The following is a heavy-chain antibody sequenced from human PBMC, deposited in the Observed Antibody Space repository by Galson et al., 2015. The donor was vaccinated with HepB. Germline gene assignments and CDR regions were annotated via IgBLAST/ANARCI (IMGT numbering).Heavy chain of an antibody. Sequence: SLSLSCAASGFTFSWYWMHWVRQVPGQGLVWVARINSDGSYTTYADSVKGRFTISRANAKNTLYLQMNSPRAEDTALYYCARTRGAAAGIFDYWGQGTLVTVSS. CDR1: GFTFSWYW. J-gene: IGHJ4*02. CDR3: ARTRGAAAGIFDY. V-gene: IGHV3-74*01. D-gene: IGHD6-13*01. CDR2: INSDGSYT.